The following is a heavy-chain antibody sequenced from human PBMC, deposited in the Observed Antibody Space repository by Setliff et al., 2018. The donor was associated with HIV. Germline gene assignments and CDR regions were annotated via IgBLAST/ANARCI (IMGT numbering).Heavy chain of an antibody. CDR3: ARRGRDGVFIMFATGFDP. J-gene: IGHJ5*02. Sequence: ASETLSLTCAVYGGSFSDYNWSLIRQPPGKGLEWIAEINHSKHTIYNPSLKSRVTISVDTSENQFSLKLNSVTAADTAVYYCARRGRDGVFIMFATGFDPWGQGALVTVSS. CDR1: GGSFSDYN. D-gene: IGHD2-8*01. V-gene: IGHV4-34*01. CDR2: INHSKHT.